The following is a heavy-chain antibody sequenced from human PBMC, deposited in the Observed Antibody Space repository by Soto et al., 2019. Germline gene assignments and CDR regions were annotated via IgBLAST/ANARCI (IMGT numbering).Heavy chain of an antibody. CDR1: GDSVSSNSAA. Sequence: SQTLSLTCAISGDSVSSNSAAWNWIRQSPSRGLEWLGRTYYRSKWYNDYAVSVKSRITINPDTSKNQFSLQLNSVTPEDTALYYCARVGVVIPHLNWFDPWGQGTLVTVSS. CDR3: ARVGVVIPHLNWFDP. CDR2: TYYRSKWYN. V-gene: IGHV6-1*01. J-gene: IGHJ5*02. D-gene: IGHD3-3*01.